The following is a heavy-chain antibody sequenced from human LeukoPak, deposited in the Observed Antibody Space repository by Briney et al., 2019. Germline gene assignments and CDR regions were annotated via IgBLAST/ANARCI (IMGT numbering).Heavy chain of an antibody. J-gene: IGHJ6*02. CDR3: ARVEYSSSWYSGPTPYGMDV. V-gene: IGHV1-69*01. Sequence: ASVKVSCKASGGTFSSYAISWVRQAPGQGLEWMGGIIPIFGTANYAQKFQGRVTITADESTSTAYMELSSLRSEDTAVYYCARVEYSSSWYSGPTPYGMDVWGQGTTVSVSS. CDR1: GGTFSSYA. D-gene: IGHD6-13*01. CDR2: IIPIFGTA.